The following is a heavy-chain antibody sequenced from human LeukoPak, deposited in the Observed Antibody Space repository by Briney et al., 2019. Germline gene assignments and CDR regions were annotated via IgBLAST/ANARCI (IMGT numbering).Heavy chain of an antibody. V-gene: IGHV3-48*01. CDR2: ISSSSSTI. J-gene: IGHJ4*02. Sequence: GGSLRLSCAASGFTFSSYSMNWVRQAPGKGLEWVSYISSSSSTIYYADSVKGRFTISRDNAKNSLYLQMNSLRAEDTAVYYCARDRSPRGYWGQGTLVTVSS. CDR3: ARDRSPRGY. CDR1: GFTFSSYS.